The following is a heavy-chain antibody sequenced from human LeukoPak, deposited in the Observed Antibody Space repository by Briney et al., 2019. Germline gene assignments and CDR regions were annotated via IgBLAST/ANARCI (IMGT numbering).Heavy chain of an antibody. V-gene: IGHV1-18*01. CDR2: ISAYNGNT. Sequence: ASVKVSCKASGYTFTSYGISWVRQAPGQGLEWMGWISAYNGNTNYAQKFQGRVTITADKSTSTAYMELSSLRSEDTAVYYCARVPGEWSMYYFDYWGQGTLVTVSS. J-gene: IGHJ4*02. CDR1: GYTFTSYG. D-gene: IGHD3-3*01. CDR3: ARVPGEWSMYYFDY.